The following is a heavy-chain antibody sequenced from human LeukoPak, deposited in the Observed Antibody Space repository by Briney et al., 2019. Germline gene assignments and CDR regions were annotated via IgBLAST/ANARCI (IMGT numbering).Heavy chain of an antibody. CDR3: ARIPQGTGWYLYYGMDV. D-gene: IGHD2-15*01. CDR1: GFTVSSNY. J-gene: IGHJ6*02. CDR2: IYSDDST. V-gene: IGHV3-66*01. Sequence: PGGSLRLSCAASGFTVSSNYMNWVRQAPGKGLEWVSIIYSDDSTYYADFVKGRFTISSVNSKNTLYLQMNSLRAEDTAVYYCARIPQGTGWYLYYGMDVWGQGTTVTVSS.